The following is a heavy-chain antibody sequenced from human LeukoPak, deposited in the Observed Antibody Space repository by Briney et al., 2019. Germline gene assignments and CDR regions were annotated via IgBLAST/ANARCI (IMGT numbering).Heavy chain of an antibody. CDR2: IYYSGST. D-gene: IGHD3-22*01. V-gene: IGHV4-39*01. J-gene: IGHJ4*02. CDR3: ARRSYDSSGYYYYFDY. CDR1: GGSISSTNYY. Sequence: SETLSLTCTVSGGSISSTNYYWGWIRQPPGKGLEWIGSIYYSGSTYYNPSLKSRVTISVDTSKNQFSLKLSSVTAADTAVYYCARRSYDSSGYYYYFDYWGQGTLVTVSS.